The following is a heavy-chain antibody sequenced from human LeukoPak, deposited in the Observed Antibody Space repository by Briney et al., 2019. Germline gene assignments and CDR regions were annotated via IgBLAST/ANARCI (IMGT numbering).Heavy chain of an antibody. J-gene: IGHJ4*02. V-gene: IGHV3-33*05. D-gene: IGHD6-6*01. CDR2: ISYDGSNK. CDR1: GFTFSSYG. Sequence: GGPLRLSCAASGFTFSSYGMHWVRQAPGKGLEWVAVISYDGSNKYYADSVKGRFTISRDNSKNTLYLQMNSLRAEDTAVYYCAKDEAGATRPGFYFDYWGQGTLVTVSS. CDR3: AKDEAGATRPGFYFDY.